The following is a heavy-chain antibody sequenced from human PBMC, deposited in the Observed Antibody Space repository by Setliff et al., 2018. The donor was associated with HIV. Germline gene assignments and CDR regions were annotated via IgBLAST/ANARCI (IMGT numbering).Heavy chain of an antibody. J-gene: IGHJ5*02. CDR3: AKERNPYHYDISGYSWFDP. V-gene: IGHV3-23*01. CDR2: ISGGGGTT. CDR1: GFTFSTYA. D-gene: IGHD3-22*01. Sequence: GSLRLSCAASGFTFSTYAMSWVRQAPGKGLEWVSAISGGGGTTYYADSVKGRFTISRDNSKNTLYLQMESLRAEDTAFYYCAKERNPYHYDISGYSWFDPWGQGTLVTVSS.